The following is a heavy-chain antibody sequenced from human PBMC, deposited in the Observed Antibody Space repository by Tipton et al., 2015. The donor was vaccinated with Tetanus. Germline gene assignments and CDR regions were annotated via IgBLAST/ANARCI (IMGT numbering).Heavy chain of an antibody. J-gene: IGHJ6*02. Sequence: SLRLSCAASGFTFSIYAMNWVRQAPGKGLECVSVIYSGGSTYYADSVKGRFTISRDNSKNTLYLQMNSLRAEDTAVYYCAKDGYYGSNYYYGMDVWGQGTTVTVSS. V-gene: IGHV3-53*01. CDR2: IYSGGST. CDR1: GFTFSIYA. D-gene: IGHD3-10*01. CDR3: AKDGYYGSNYYYGMDV.